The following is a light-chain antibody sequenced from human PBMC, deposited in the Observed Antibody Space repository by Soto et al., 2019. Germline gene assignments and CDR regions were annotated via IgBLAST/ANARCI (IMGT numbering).Light chain of an antibody. Sequence: QPVLTQPASVSGSPGQSITISCTGTSSDVGGYNYVSWYQHHPGKAPKLMTFDVSNRPSGVSNRFSGSKSGNTASLTISGLQPEDEADYYCSSYTTSNTRQIVFGTGTKVTVL. CDR2: DVS. CDR3: SSYTTSNTRQIV. V-gene: IGLV2-14*03. J-gene: IGLJ1*01. CDR1: SSDVGGYNY.